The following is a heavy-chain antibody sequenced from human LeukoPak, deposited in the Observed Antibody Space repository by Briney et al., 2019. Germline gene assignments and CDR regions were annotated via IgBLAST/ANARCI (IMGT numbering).Heavy chain of an antibody. CDR3: ARDDYGGKDAFDI. J-gene: IGHJ3*02. CDR2: IYYSGST. CDR1: GGSISSYY. D-gene: IGHD4-23*01. V-gene: IGHV4-59*01. Sequence: KPSETLSLTCTVSGGSISSYYWSWIGQPPGKGLEWIGYIYYSGSTNYNPSLKSRVTISVDTSKNQFSLKLSSVTAADTAVYYCARDDYGGKDAFDIWGQGTMVTVSS.